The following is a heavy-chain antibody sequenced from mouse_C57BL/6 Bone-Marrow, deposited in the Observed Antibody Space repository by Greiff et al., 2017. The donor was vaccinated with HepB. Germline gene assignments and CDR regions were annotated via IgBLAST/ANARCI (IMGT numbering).Heavy chain of an antibody. D-gene: IGHD4-1*02. J-gene: IGHJ1*03. CDR3: ARANWDDWYFDV. Sequence: EVKLMESGGGLVQSGRSLRLSCATSGFTFSDFYMEWVRQAPGKGLEWIAASRNKANDYKTEYSAYGKGRFIVSRDNSQSNLYLQMHALRAADTAICSCARANWDDWYFDVWGTGTTVTVSS. V-gene: IGHV7-1*01. CDR1: GFTFSDFY. CDR2: SRNKANDYKT.